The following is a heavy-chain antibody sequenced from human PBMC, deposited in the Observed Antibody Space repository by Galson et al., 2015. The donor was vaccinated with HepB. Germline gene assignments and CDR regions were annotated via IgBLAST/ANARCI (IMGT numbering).Heavy chain of an antibody. Sequence: SVKVSCKASGYTFSTYYIHWVRQAPGQGLEWMGIINPSGGRTTYAQEFQDGVTMTRDTSTSTVYMELSSLRSEDTAVYYCATIRVGYCITTSCKADDFDIWGQGTMVTVSS. CDR3: ATIRVGYCITTSCKADDFDI. CDR1: GYTFSTYY. V-gene: IGHV1-46*01. J-gene: IGHJ3*02. CDR2: INPSGGRT. D-gene: IGHD2-2*01.